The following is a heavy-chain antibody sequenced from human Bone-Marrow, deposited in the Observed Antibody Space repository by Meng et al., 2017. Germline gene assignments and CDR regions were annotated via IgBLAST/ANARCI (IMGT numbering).Heavy chain of an antibody. CDR1: GGSISSGSYY. D-gene: IGHD3-10*02. CDR3: ARVPSTVRGALDYFDY. J-gene: IGHJ4*02. V-gene: IGHV4-61*02. CDR2: IYASGST. Sequence: SETLSLTCTVSGGSISSGSYYWSWIRQPAGKGLEWIGRIYASGSTNYSPSLKSRVTISVDTSKNQFSLKLSSVTAADTAVYYCARVPSTVRGALDYFDYWGQGTLVTVSS.